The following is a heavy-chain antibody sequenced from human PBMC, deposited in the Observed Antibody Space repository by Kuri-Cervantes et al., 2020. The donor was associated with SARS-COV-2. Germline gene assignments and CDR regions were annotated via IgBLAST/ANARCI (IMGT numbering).Heavy chain of an antibody. D-gene: IGHD6-6*01. CDR2: ISYDGSNK. CDR3: ARGPSSSSFAGAKSRNDY. J-gene: IGHJ4*02. Sequence: GGSLRLSCAASGFTFSRNAMSWVRQAPGKGLEWVAVISYDGSNKYYADSVKGRFTISGDNSKNTLYLQMNSLRAEDTAVYYCARGPSSSSFAGAKSRNDYWGQGTLVTVSS. V-gene: IGHV3-30-3*01. CDR1: GFTFSRNA.